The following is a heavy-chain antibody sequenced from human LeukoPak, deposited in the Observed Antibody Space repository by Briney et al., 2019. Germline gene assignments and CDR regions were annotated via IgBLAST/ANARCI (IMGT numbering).Heavy chain of an antibody. CDR3: AKEFSGYLASFEY. V-gene: IGHV3-30*18. Sequence: GGSLRLSCAASGFSFSSHGMSWVRQAPGKGLEWVAMTSFDGSYKNYADSVKGRFTISRDNSKNRLYLQMNSLRAEDTAVYYCAKEFSGYLASFEYWGQGTLVTVSS. CDR2: TSFDGSYK. D-gene: IGHD3-22*01. CDR1: GFSFSSHG. J-gene: IGHJ4*02.